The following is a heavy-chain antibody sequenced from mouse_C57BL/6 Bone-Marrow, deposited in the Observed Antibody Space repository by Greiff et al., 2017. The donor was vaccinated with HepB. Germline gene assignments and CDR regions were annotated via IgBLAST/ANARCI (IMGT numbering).Heavy chain of an antibody. CDR1: GYTFTSYW. V-gene: IGHV1-50*01. CDR3: SRLASLLSWFAY. D-gene: IGHD1-1*01. Sequence: QVQLQQPGAELVKPGASVKLSCKASGYTFTSYWMQWVKQRPGQGLEWIGEIDPSDSYINYNQKFKGKATLTVDTSSSTAYMQLSSLTSVDSAVYYCSRLASLLSWFAYWGQGTLVTVSA. J-gene: IGHJ3*01. CDR2: IDPSDSYI.